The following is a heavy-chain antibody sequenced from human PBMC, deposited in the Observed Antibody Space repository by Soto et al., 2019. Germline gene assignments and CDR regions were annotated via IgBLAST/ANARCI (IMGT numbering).Heavy chain of an antibody. CDR3: TTLRLDP. V-gene: IGHV1-2*02. CDR2: VNPNTGVA. D-gene: IGHD3-9*01. Sequence: GASVKVSCKASGYTFTAFYTNWVRQAPGQGLEWMGWVNPNTGVAKYAQKFQGRVTMTRDTSINTAYMELSGLTSDDTAVYYCTTLRLDPWGQGTLVTVSS. CDR1: GYTFTAFY. J-gene: IGHJ5*02.